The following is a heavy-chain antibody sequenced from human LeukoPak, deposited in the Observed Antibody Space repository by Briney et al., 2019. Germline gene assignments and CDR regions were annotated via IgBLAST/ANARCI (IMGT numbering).Heavy chain of an antibody. CDR1: GYDFTSVG. J-gene: IGHJ4*02. CDR3: ARAGSGSGWYFDY. D-gene: IGHD6-19*01. V-gene: IGHV1-18*01. CDR2: ISPYNGNT. Sequence: ASVKVSCKASGYDFTSVGITWVRQAPGQELEWMGWISPYNGNTRYVQKLQGRVTMTTDTSTSTAYMELRSLRFDDTAVYYCARAGSGSGWYFDYWGQGTLVTVSA.